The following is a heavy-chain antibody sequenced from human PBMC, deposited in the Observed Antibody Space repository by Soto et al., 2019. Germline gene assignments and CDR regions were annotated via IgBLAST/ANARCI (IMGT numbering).Heavy chain of an antibody. Sequence: QMTLRQYGPPLVKPTQTLTLTCTFSGFSLGTSGEGVGWIRQPPRKALEWLATLYWDGDKRYSPSLRSRLTISKDTSESQVVLTMTNMDAADTATYFCEHRKRTITVATYFDYWGLGSLVTVSS. CDR3: EHRKRTITVATYFDY. CDR2: LYWDGDK. D-gene: IGHD1-7*01. CDR1: GFSLGTSGEG. J-gene: IGHJ4*02. V-gene: IGHV2-5*02.